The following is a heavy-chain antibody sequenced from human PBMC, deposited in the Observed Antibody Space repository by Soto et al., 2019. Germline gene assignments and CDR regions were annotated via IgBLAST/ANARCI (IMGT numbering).Heavy chain of an antibody. D-gene: IGHD2-2*01. J-gene: IGHJ6*02. Sequence: PGESVKISCKGSGYSFTSYWIGWVRQMPGKGLEWMGIIYPGDSDTRYSPSFQGQVTISADKSISTAYLQWSSLKASDTAMYYCARHRSAIGQLPKRYYYYGMDVWGQGTTVTVSS. CDR1: GYSFTSYW. V-gene: IGHV5-51*01. CDR3: ARHRSAIGQLPKRYYYYGMDV. CDR2: IYPGDSDT.